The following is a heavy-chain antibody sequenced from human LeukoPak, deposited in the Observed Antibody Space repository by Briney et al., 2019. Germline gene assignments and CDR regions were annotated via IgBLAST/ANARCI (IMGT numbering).Heavy chain of an antibody. D-gene: IGHD3-3*01. V-gene: IGHV4-34*01. J-gene: IGHJ4*02. Sequence: PSETLSLTCAVYGGSFSGYYWSWIRQPPGKGLEWIGEINHSGSTNYNPSLKSRVTISVDTSKNQFSLKLSSVTAADTAVYYCAGEGGRGYDFWSGYYVPSYYFDYWGQGTLVTVSS. CDR2: INHSGST. CDR3: AGEGGRGYDFWSGYYVPSYYFDY. CDR1: GGSFSGYY.